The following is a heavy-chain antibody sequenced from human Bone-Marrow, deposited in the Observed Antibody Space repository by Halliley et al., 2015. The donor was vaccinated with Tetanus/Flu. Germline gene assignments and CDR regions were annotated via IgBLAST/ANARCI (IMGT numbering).Heavy chain of an antibody. D-gene: IGHD1-1*01. CDR3: AKSSLAPPRYYFDY. J-gene: IGHJ4*02. CDR2: TGGDR. V-gene: IGHV3-23*01. Sequence: TGGDRYYEDSGKGRFNISREKSMTTVLLQMNSLRAEDAAIYYWAKSSLAPPRYYFDYWGQGTLVTVSS.